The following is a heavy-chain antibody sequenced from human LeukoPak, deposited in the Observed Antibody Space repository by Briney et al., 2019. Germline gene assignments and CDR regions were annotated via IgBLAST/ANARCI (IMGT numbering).Heavy chain of an antibody. CDR3: ARRPYRGYCSSTSCYSGLGWFDP. V-gene: IGHV4-34*01. D-gene: IGHD2-2*01. Sequence: KPSETLSLTCAVYGASFSGYYWSWIRQPPGKGLEWIGEINHSGSTNYNPSLKSRATISVDTSKNQFSLKLSSVTAADTAVYYCARRPYRGYCSSTSCYSGLGWFDPWGQGTLVTVSS. J-gene: IGHJ5*02. CDR1: GASFSGYY. CDR2: INHSGST.